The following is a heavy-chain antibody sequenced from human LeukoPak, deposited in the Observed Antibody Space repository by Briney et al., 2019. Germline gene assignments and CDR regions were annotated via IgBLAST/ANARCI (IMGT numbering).Heavy chain of an antibody. J-gene: IGHJ4*02. Sequence: ASVKVSCKASGYTFTGHYIHWVRHAPRQGLEWMGWINPNNGGTNPAQKFQGRVTLTRDTSMSTAYMELSRLRSDDAAVYYCARSMAGTFDYWGQGTLVTVSS. CDR1: GYTFTGHY. CDR2: INPNNGGT. CDR3: ARSMAGTFDY. D-gene: IGHD6-19*01. V-gene: IGHV1-2*02.